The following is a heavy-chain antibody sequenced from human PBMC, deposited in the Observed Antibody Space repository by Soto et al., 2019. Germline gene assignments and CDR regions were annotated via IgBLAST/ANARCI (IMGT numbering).Heavy chain of an antibody. V-gene: IGHV1-3*01. D-gene: IGHD3-16*01. CDR1: GYTFTSYA. CDR2: INAGNGNT. Sequence: GASVKVSCKASGYTFTSYAMHWVRQAPGQRLEWMGWINAGNGNTKYSQKFQGRVTITRDTSASTAYMELSSLRSEDTAVYYCARQTDDSYTFNAFDIWGQGTMVTVSS. J-gene: IGHJ3*02. CDR3: ARQTDDSYTFNAFDI.